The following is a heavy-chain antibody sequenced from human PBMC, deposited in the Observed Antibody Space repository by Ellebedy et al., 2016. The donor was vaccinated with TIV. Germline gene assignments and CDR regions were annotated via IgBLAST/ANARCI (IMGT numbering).Heavy chain of an antibody. D-gene: IGHD1-1*01. CDR2: TYYMSKWYN. J-gene: IGHJ3*02. CDR1: GDSVSSTSAA. Sequence: SETLSLXXAISGDSVSSTSAAWNWIRQSPSRGLEWLGRTYYMSKWYNDYAPSLQGRLTINADTSKNQVSLQMHSVTPDDTAVYYCAKVEDLAFDIWGQGTMVTVSS. CDR3: AKVEDLAFDI. V-gene: IGHV6-1*01.